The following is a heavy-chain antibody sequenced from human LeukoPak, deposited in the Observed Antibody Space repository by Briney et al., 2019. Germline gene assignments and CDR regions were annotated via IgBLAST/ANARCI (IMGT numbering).Heavy chain of an antibody. CDR1: GYTFTSYY. V-gene: IGHV1-2*02. J-gene: IGHJ5*02. CDR2: INPNSGGT. Sequence: ASVKVSCKASGYTFTSYYMHWVRQAPGQGLEWMGWINPNSGGTNYAQKFQGRVTMTRDTSISTAYMELSRLRSDDTAVYYCARGLDIVVVPAAKPGSWFDPWGQGTLVTVSS. CDR3: ARGLDIVVVPAAKPGSWFDP. D-gene: IGHD2-2*03.